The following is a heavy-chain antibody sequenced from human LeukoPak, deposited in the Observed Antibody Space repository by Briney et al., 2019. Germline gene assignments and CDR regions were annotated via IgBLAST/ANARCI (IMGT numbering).Heavy chain of an antibody. J-gene: IGHJ4*02. CDR1: GFTLYDYG. D-gene: IGHD2-2*01. Sequence: GGSLRLSCAASGFTLYDYGMSWVRQARGKGVEWVSGINWNCGITGYAASVKPPFTISRYNSKNSLYLQMNSLTAEHTALYSCARASFLPNYFDYWGQGTLVTVSS. CDR2: INWNCGIT. CDR3: ARASFLPNYFDY. V-gene: IGHV3-20*04.